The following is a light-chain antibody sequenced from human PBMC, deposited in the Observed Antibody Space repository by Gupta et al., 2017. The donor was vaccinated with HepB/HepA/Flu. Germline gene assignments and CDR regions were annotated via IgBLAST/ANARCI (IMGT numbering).Light chain of an antibody. Sequence: QSALTQPASVSGSRGQSITISCTGTSSDVGNYNCVSWYQHHPGKAPKLLIYVVNKRPSGASNRFSGSRSGNAASLTVSGLQTDDEADYYCCSYAGRSVWVFGGGTKLTVL. V-gene: IGLV2-23*02. CDR2: VVN. CDR3: CSYAGRSVWV. J-gene: IGLJ3*02. CDR1: SSDVGNYNC.